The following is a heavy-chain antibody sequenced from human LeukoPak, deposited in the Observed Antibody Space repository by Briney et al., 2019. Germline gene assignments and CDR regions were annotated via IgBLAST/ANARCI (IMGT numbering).Heavy chain of an antibody. V-gene: IGHV1-2*02. CDR2: INPNSGGT. Sequence: ASVKVSCKASGYTFTGYYMHWVRQAPGQGLEWMGWINPNSGGTNYAQKFQGRVTMTRDTSISTAYTELSRLRSEDTAVYYCARPGGYSGNDYPFDYWGQGTLVTVSS. D-gene: IGHD5-12*01. CDR1: GYTFTGYY. CDR3: ARPGGYSGNDYPFDY. J-gene: IGHJ4*02.